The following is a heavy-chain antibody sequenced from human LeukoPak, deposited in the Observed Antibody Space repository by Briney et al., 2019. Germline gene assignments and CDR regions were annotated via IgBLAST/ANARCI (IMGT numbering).Heavy chain of an antibody. V-gene: IGHV3-64*01. D-gene: IGHD6-19*01. J-gene: IGHJ4*02. Sequence: GGSLRLSCAASGFTFSSYAMHWVRQAPGKGLEYVAAISSNGGSTYYANSVKGRFTISRDNSKNTLYLQMGSLRAEDTAVYYCAREQWPHIIDYWGQGTLVTVSS. CDR1: GFTFSSYA. CDR3: AREQWPHIIDY. CDR2: ISSNGGST.